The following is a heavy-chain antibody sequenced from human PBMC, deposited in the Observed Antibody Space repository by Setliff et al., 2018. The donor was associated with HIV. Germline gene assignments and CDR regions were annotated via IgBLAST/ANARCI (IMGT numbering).Heavy chain of an antibody. D-gene: IGHD6-13*01. Sequence: ASVKVSCKASGYTFSRYAMHWVRQAPGQRLEWMGWINAGNGNTKYSQKFQGRLTMTEDTPTDTAYMELSSLRSDDTAMYYCATDPGYSSTWYPESFQHWGQGTVVTVSS. CDR3: ATDPGYSSTWYPESFQH. CDR2: INAGNGNT. CDR1: GYTFSRYA. J-gene: IGHJ1*01. V-gene: IGHV1-3*01.